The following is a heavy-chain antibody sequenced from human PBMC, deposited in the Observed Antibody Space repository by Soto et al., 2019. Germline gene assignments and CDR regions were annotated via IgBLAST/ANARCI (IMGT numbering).Heavy chain of an antibody. Sequence: QVQLQASGPGLVKPSETLSLTCTVSGGSISSYYWSWIRQPPGKGLEWIGYIYYSGSTNYNPSLQSRVTISVDTSKNQFSLKLSSVTAADTAVYYCARRYGPGFDYWGQGTLVTVSS. CDR2: IYYSGST. CDR1: GGSISSYY. D-gene: IGHD4-17*01. CDR3: ARRYGPGFDY. J-gene: IGHJ4*02. V-gene: IGHV4-59*08.